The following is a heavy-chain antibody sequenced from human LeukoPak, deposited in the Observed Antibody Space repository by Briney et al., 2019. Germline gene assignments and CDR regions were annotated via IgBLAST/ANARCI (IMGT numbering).Heavy chain of an antibody. J-gene: IGHJ4*02. Sequence: GGSLRLSCAASGFTFNNYAMSWVRQAPGKGLEWVSAITGSGGSTYYADPLKGRFTISRDNSKNTLYLQMNSLRAEDTALYYCAKHGIGGICDDSSGYFNYRGQGTLVTVSS. CDR3: AKHGIGGICDDSSGYFNY. CDR2: ITGSGGST. CDR1: GFTFNNYA. D-gene: IGHD3-22*01. V-gene: IGHV3-23*01.